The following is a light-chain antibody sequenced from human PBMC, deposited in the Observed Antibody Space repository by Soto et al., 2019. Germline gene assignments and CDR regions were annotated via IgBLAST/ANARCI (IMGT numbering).Light chain of an antibody. CDR3: QGRDVWPS. CDR1: QGVGTS. CDR2: DVS. J-gene: IGKJ1*01. Sequence: IVLTQSPVTLALSPGERAVLSCRASQGVGTSLAWYQHKPGQAPRLFMYDVSKRAPRIPARFSGSGSATDFTVTISSLEHEDIAIYYCQGRDVWPSFGQGTKVQIK. V-gene: IGKV3-11*01.